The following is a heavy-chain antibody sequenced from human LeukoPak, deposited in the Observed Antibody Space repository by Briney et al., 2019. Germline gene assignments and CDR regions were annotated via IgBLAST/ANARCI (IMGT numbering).Heavy chain of an antibody. CDR1: GFTFSSYA. V-gene: IGHV3-23*01. Sequence: GGSLRLSCAASGFTFSSYAMSWVRQAPGKGLEWVSAISGSVGSTYYADSVKGRFTISRDNSKNTLYLQMNSLRAEDTAVYYCAKDQYNWNSYDAFDIWGQGTMVTVSS. CDR3: AKDQYNWNSYDAFDI. CDR2: ISGSVGST. J-gene: IGHJ3*02. D-gene: IGHD1-1*01.